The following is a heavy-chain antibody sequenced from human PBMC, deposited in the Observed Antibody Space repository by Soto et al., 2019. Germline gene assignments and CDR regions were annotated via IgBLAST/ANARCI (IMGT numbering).Heavy chain of an antibody. CDR2: INPNSGGT. Sequence: ASVKVSCKASGYTFTGYYMHWVRQAPGQGLEWMGWINPNSGGTNYAQKFQGWVTMTRDTSISTAYMELSRLRSDDTAVYYCARVGPFGFCSGGSCYSGLFAYWGQGTLVPVSS. D-gene: IGHD2-15*01. V-gene: IGHV1-2*04. CDR1: GYTFTGYY. J-gene: IGHJ4*02. CDR3: ARVGPFGFCSGGSCYSGLFAY.